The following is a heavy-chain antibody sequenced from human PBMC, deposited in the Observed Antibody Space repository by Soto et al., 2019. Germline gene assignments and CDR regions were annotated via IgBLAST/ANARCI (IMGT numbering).Heavy chain of an antibody. V-gene: IGHV1-69*01. CDR2: IIPIFGTA. CDR3: ARGVVVVPAARSRGFLYYGMDV. D-gene: IGHD2-2*01. CDR1: GGTFSSYA. Sequence: QVQLVQSGAEVKKPGSSVKVSCKASGGTFSSYAISWVRQAPGQGLEWMGGIIPIFGTANYAQKFQGRVTITADESTSTAYMDLSSLRSEDTAVYYCARGVVVVPAARSRGFLYYGMDVWGQGTTVTVSS. J-gene: IGHJ6*02.